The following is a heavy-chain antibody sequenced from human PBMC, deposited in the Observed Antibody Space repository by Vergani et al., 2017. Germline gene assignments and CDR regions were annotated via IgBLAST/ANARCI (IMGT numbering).Heavy chain of an antibody. CDR2: ISAYNGNT. J-gene: IGHJ3*02. Sequence: QVQLVQSGAEVKKPGASVKVSCKASGYTFTSYGISWVRQAPGQGLEWMGWISAYNGNTNYAQKLQGRVAMTRDTSTSTVYMELSSLRSEDTAVYYCARGVGRQHHAFDIWGQGTMVTVSS. D-gene: IGHD6-13*01. V-gene: IGHV1-18*04. CDR3: ARGVGRQHHAFDI. CDR1: GYTFTSYG.